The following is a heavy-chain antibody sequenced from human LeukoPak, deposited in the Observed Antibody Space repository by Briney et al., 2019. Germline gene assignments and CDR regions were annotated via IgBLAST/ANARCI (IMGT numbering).Heavy chain of an antibody. V-gene: IGHV1-2*02. CDR3: ARGSRGYCSSTSCYNWFDP. D-gene: IGHD2-2*01. CDR2: INPNSGGT. Sequence: ASVKVSCTASGYTFTGYYMHWVRQAPGQGLEWMGWINPNSGGTNYAQKFQGRVTMTRDTSISTAYMELSRLRSDDTAVYYCARGSRGYCSSTSCYNWFDPWGQGTLVTVSS. CDR1: GYTFTGYY. J-gene: IGHJ5*02.